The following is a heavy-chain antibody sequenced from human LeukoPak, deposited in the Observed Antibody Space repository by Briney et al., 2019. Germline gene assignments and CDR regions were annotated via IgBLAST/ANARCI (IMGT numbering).Heavy chain of an antibody. CDR1: GGSISSGSYY. Sequence: SETLSLTCTVSGGSISSGSYYWSWIRQPAGKGLEWIGRIYTSGSTDYNPSLKSRVTISVDTSKNQFSLKLSSVTAADTAVYYCARDASGSYLGFDYWGQGTLVTVSS. CDR2: IYTSGST. CDR3: ARDASGSYLGFDY. V-gene: IGHV4-61*02. J-gene: IGHJ4*02. D-gene: IGHD1-26*01.